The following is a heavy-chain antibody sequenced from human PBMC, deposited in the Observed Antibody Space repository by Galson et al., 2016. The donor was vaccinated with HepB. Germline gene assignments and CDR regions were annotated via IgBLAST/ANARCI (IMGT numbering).Heavy chain of an antibody. V-gene: IGHV3-33*01. CDR2: IWYDGSKK. D-gene: IGHD4-17*01. J-gene: IGHJ4*02. Sequence: SLRLSCAASGFTLSSYGMHWVRQAPGKGLEWVAVIWYDGSKKYNADSVKGRLTISRDNSKNTLYLQMNSLRAEDTAVYYCARGPRTTVITTSHLDYWGQGTLVTVSS. CDR1: GFTLSSYG. CDR3: ARGPRTTVITTSHLDY.